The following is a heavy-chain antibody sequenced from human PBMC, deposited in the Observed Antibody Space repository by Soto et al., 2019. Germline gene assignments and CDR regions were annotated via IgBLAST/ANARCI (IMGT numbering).Heavy chain of an antibody. Sequence: SETLSLTCTVSGGSVSSYYWSWIRQSPGKGLEWIGYIYYSGSTKYKPSLKSRVTISVDTSKNQFSLRVSSATAADTAAYYCARHSNRNYGLYYFDYWGLGALVTAPQ. CDR1: GGSVSSYY. V-gene: IGHV4-59*08. J-gene: IGHJ4*02. D-gene: IGHD4-4*01. CDR2: IYYSGST. CDR3: ARHSNRNYGLYYFDY.